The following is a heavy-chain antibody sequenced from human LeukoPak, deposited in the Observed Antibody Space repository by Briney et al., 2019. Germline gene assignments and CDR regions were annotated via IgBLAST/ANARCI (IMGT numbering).Heavy chain of an antibody. D-gene: IGHD5-18*01. Sequence: GRSLRLSCVASGFTFSTYGMNWVRQAPGKGLEWVAVISHHGSNKFFADSVKGRFTISRDNSNNMVYLQMNGLRAEDTAVHYCAKDFGIQLWSTRGVFDIWGQGTMVTVSS. J-gene: IGHJ3*02. V-gene: IGHV3-30*18. CDR2: ISHHGSNK. CDR3: AKDFGIQLWSTRGVFDI. CDR1: GFTFSTYG.